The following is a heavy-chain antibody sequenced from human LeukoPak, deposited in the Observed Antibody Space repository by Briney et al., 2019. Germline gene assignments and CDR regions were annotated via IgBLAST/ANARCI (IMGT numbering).Heavy chain of an antibody. CDR1: GYTFTSYD. D-gene: IGHD2-2*01. Sequence: ASVKVSCKASGYTFTSYDINWVRQATGQGLEWMGWMNPNSGNTGYAQTFQGRVTITRNTSISTAYMELSSLRSEDTAVYYCARKLGYCSSTSCYYWFDPWGQGTLVTVSS. CDR3: ARKLGYCSSTSCYYWFDP. CDR2: MNPNSGNT. V-gene: IGHV1-8*03. J-gene: IGHJ5*02.